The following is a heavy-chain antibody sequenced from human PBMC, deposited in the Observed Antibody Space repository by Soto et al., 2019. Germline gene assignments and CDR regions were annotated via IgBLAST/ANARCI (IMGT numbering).Heavy chain of an antibody. V-gene: IGHV4-39*01. Sequence: QLQLQESGPGLVKPSETLSLTCTVSGGSISSSSYYWGWIRQPPGKGLEWIGSIYYSGSTYYNPSLKSRVTISVDTSKNQFSLKLSSVTAADTAVYYCASVSELDSSRYPGSFDYWGQGTLVTVSS. CDR2: IYYSGST. CDR3: ASVSELDSSRYPGSFDY. D-gene: IGHD3-22*01. J-gene: IGHJ4*02. CDR1: GGSISSSSYY.